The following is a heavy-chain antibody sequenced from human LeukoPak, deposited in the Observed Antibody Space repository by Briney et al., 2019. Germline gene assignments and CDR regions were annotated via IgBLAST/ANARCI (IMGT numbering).Heavy chain of an antibody. D-gene: IGHD5-24*01. J-gene: IGHJ4*02. CDR3: AKGVWMATRTSADY. CDR1: GFTFSSLW. V-gene: IGHV3-7*01. CDR2: IKPDGSDK. Sequence: PGGSLRLSCAASGFTFSSLWMGWLRQAPGKGQEWVANIKPDGSDKYYVESVKGRFTISRDNSKNTLYLQMNSLGAEDTAVYYCAKGVWMATRTSADYWGQGTLVTVSS.